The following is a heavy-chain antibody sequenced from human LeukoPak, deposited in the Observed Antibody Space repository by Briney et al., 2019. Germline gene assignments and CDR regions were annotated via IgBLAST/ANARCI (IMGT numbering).Heavy chain of an antibody. Sequence: GSLKPPCGTPWIPFNNYRVPWGRQASGKGLVWVSRINPDGSTINYADSVKGRFTISRDNAKNTLYLQMNSLRAEDTAVYYCATAGNYRFDYWGQGTLVTVSS. CDR2: INPDGSTI. CDR1: IPFNNYR. CDR3: ATAGNYRFDY. V-gene: IGHV3-74*01. D-gene: IGHD1-7*01. J-gene: IGHJ4*02.